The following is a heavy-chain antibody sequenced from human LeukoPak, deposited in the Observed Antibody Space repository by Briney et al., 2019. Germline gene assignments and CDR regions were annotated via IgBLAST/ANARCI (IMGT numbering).Heavy chain of an antibody. Sequence: HTGGTLRLSCAASGFTFSSYGMSWVRQAPGKGLEWVSAISGSGGSTYYADSVKGRFTISRDNSKNTLYMQMNSLRAEDTAVYYCAKKGGSRSRDSPYYFDYWGQGTLVTVSS. D-gene: IGHD3-3*01. CDR3: AKKGGSRSRDSPYYFDY. CDR1: GFTFSSYG. V-gene: IGHV3-23*01. J-gene: IGHJ4*02. CDR2: ISGSGGST.